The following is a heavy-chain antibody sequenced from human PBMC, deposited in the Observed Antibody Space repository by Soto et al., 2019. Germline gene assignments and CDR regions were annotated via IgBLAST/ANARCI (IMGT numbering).Heavy chain of an antibody. V-gene: IGHV3-23*01. D-gene: IGHD3-9*01. CDR1: GCTFNKYV. CDR2: IRGRAGST. CDR3: AKTRLSDATGYRRDGLDV. J-gene: IGHJ3*01. Sequence: PGVSLRLSCAVSGCTFNKYVINYLRQSLGKGLECVSGIRGRAGSTYYAASVKGRFTITRDNSEDTLYLKINCLRHEETVRYYCAKTRLSDATGYRRDGLDVWGQGTMVTVSS.